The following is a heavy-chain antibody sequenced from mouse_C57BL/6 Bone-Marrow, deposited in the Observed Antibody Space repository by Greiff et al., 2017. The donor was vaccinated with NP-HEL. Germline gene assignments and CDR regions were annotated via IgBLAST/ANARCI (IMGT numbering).Heavy chain of an antibody. CDR1: GYAFTNYL. CDR2: INPGSGGT. D-gene: IGHD1-1*01. Sequence: VQLQQSGAELVRPGTSVKVSCKASGYAFTNYLIEWVKQRPGQGLEWIGVINPGSGGTNYNEKFKGKATLTADKSSSTAYMQLSSLPSEDSAVYFCARGLYGSSSWYVDVWGTGTTVTVSS. V-gene: IGHV1-54*01. J-gene: IGHJ1*03. CDR3: ARGLYGSSSWYVDV.